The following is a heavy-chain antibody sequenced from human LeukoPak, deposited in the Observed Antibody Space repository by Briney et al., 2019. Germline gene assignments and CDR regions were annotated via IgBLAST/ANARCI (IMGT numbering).Heavy chain of an antibody. D-gene: IGHD3-22*01. CDR2: ISSSSSTI. J-gene: IGHJ4*02. CDR1: GFTFSSYS. Sequence: GGSLRLSCAASGFTFSSYSMNWVRQAPGKGLEWVSYISSSSSTIYYADSVKGRFTISRDNSKNTLYLQMNSLRAEDTAVYYCAKAAYYYDSSGYPNDYWGQGTLVTVSS. V-gene: IGHV3-48*01. CDR3: AKAAYYYDSSGYPNDY.